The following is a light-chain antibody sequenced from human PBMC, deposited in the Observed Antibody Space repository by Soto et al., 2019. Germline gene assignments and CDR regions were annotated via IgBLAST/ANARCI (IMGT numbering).Light chain of an antibody. CDR3: QSYDSNLRGYV. Sequence: QLVLTQPPSVSGAPGRRVTISCTGSSSNIGARYDVHWYQQLPGAAPKVVIYGNSNRPSGVPDRFSGSKSGTSASLAITGLQAEDEADYYCQSYDSNLRGYVFGTGTKVTVL. V-gene: IGLV1-40*01. CDR1: SSNIGARYD. J-gene: IGLJ1*01. CDR2: GNS.